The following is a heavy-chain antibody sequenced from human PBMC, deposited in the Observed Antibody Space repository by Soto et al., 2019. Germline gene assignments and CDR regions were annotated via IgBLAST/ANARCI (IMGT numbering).Heavy chain of an antibody. CDR1: GFTFSSNS. D-gene: IGHD1-26*01. CDR2: ISDNADRT. CDR3: VILALGKFDY. Sequence: DVQLLASGGGLVQPGESLRLSCTASGFTFSSNSMAWVRQAPGKGLDWVSSISDNADRTYYADSVKGRFTFSRDNSMNTMYLQMNSLRAEDTAIYYCVILALGKFDYWGQGNLVIVSS. J-gene: IGHJ4*02. V-gene: IGHV3-23*01.